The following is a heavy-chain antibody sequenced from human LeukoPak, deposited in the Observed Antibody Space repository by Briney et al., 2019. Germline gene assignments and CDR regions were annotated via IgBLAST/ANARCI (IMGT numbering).Heavy chain of an antibody. Sequence: GGSLRLSCAASGFTFSNYWMHWVRQGPGKGLVWVSRISPDGSTTTYADSVKGRFIISRDSAQNTVYLQMSSLRLEDTAVYYCAREYSISSGRAFDYWGQGTLVTASS. J-gene: IGHJ4*02. D-gene: IGHD6-6*01. CDR1: GFTFSNYW. CDR2: ISPDGSTT. CDR3: AREYSISSGRAFDY. V-gene: IGHV3-74*01.